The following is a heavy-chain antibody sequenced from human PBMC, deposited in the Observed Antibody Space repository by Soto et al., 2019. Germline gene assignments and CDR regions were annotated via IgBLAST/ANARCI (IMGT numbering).Heavy chain of an antibody. CDR1: GYTFTGYY. J-gene: IGHJ4*02. CDR2: INPSSGGT. Sequence: ASVKVSCKASGYTFTGYYMHWVRQAPGQGLEWMGWINPSSGGTNYAQKFQGRVTMTRDTSISTAYMELSRLRSDDTAVYYCARVNVVVVAATREYYFDYWGQGTLVTVSS. V-gene: IGHV1-2*02. CDR3: ARVNVVVVAATREYYFDY. D-gene: IGHD2-15*01.